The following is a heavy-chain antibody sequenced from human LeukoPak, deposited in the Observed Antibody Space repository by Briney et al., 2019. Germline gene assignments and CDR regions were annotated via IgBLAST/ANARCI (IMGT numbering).Heavy chain of an antibody. CDR1: GYTLTELS. V-gene: IGHV1-24*01. CDR2: FDPEDGET. J-gene: IGHJ6*02. D-gene: IGHD2-2*01. Sequence: GASVKVSCKVSGYTLTELSMHWVRQAPGEGLEWMGGFDPEDGETIYAQKFQGRVTMTEDTSTDTAYMELSSLRSEDTAVYYCATDPIGYCSSTSCLRKHYYYGMDVWGQGTTVTVSS. CDR3: ATDPIGYCSSTSCLRKHYYYGMDV.